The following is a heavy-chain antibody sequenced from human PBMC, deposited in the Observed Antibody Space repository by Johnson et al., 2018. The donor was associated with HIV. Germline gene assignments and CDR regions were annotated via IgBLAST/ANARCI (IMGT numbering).Heavy chain of an antibody. J-gene: IGHJ3*02. Sequence: VQLVESGGGLVRSGGSLRLSCAASGFTVSDNYLTWVRQAPGKGLEWVSVIYSGGRTYYADSVRGRFTISRDNSKNTVYLQMNSLRAEDTAVYYCAKDGFGWADAFDIWGHGTMVTVSS. CDR3: AKDGFGWADAFDI. CDR1: GFTVSDNY. V-gene: IGHV3-66*02. D-gene: IGHD5-24*01. CDR2: IYSGGRT.